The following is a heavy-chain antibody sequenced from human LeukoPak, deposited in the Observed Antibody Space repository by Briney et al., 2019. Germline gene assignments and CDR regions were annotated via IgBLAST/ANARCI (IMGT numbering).Heavy chain of an antibody. V-gene: IGHV3-23*01. CDR3: AKDKGLVGWFDP. D-gene: IGHD2-2*01. CDR2: ISGSGGST. CDR1: GFTFSSYA. J-gene: IGHJ5*02. Sequence: PGGSLRLSCAASGFTFSSYAMSWVRQAPGKGLEWVSAISGSGGSTYYADSVKGRFTIARDNSKNTLYLQMNSLRAEDTAVYYCAKDKGLVGWFDPWGQGTLVTVSS.